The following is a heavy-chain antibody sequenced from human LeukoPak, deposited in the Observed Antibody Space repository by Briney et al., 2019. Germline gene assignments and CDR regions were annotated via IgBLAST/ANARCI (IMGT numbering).Heavy chain of an antibody. Sequence: GGSLRLPCAASGFTFSSYGMHWVRQAPGKGLEWVSYISSSGSTIYYADSVKGRFTISRDNAKNSLYLQMNSLRAEDTAVYYCARDAHYMITFGGVPDYWGQGTLVTVSS. CDR1: GFTFSSYG. CDR3: ARDAHYMITFGGVPDY. CDR2: ISSSGSTI. J-gene: IGHJ4*02. V-gene: IGHV3-48*04. D-gene: IGHD3-16*01.